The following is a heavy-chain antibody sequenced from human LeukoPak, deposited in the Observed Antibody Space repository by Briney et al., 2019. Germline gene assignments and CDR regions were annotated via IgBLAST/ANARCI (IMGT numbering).Heavy chain of an antibody. V-gene: IGHV1-69*04. CDR3: ARDPTHDYCDSSGYQGY. CDR1: GGTFSSYA. D-gene: IGHD3-22*01. CDR2: IIPIFGIA. J-gene: IGHJ4*02. Sequence: GASVKVSCKASGGTFSSYAISWVRQAPGQGLEWMGRIIPIFGIANYAQKFQGRVTITADKSTSTAYMELSSLRSEDTAVYYCARDPTHDYCDSSGYQGYWGQGTLVTVSS.